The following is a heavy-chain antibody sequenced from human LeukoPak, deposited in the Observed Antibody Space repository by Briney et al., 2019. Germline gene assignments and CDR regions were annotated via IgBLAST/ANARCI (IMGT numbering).Heavy chain of an antibody. CDR3: ARTGYYYGSGSSVRFDP. V-gene: IGHV4-31*03. CDR1: GGSISSGGYY. D-gene: IGHD3-10*01. CDR2: IYYSGST. J-gene: IGHJ5*02. Sequence: SETLSLTCTVSGGSISSGGYYWSWLRQHPGKGLEWIGYIYYSGSTYYNPSLKSRVTISVDTSKNQFSLKLSSVTAADTAVYYCARTGYYYGSGSSVRFDPWGQGTLVTVSS.